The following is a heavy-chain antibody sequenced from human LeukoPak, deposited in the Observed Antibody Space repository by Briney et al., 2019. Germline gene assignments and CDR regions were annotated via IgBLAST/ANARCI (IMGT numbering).Heavy chain of an antibody. J-gene: IGHJ4*02. Sequence: GGSLRLSCAASGFTFSSYGMHWVRQAPGKGLEWVAFIRYDGSNKYYADSVKGRLTISRDNSKNTLYLQMNSLRAEDTAVYYCAKDKGRAAAGFTDYWGQGTLVTVSS. CDR3: AKDKGRAAAGFTDY. CDR1: GFTFSSYG. D-gene: IGHD6-13*01. V-gene: IGHV3-30*02. CDR2: IRYDGSNK.